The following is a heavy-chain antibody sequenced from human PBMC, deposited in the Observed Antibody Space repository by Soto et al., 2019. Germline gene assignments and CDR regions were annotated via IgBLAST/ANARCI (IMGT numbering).Heavy chain of an antibody. D-gene: IGHD3-22*01. Sequence: SVKVSCKASGFTFISSAVQWVRQARGQRLEWIGWIVVVSGNTNYAQKFQERVTITRDMSTSTAYMELSSLRSDDTAVYYCAADYYNTNGYYYDYWGQGTLVTVSS. CDR2: IVVVSGNT. V-gene: IGHV1-58*01. CDR1: GFTFISSA. J-gene: IGHJ4*02. CDR3: AADYYNTNGYYYDY.